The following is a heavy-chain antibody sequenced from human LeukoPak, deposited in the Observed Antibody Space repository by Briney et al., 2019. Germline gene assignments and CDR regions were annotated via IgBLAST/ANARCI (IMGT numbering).Heavy chain of an antibody. J-gene: IGHJ4*02. D-gene: IGHD6-13*01. Sequence: ASVKVSCKASGYTFTSYGISWVRQAPGQGLEWMGWISAYNGNTNYAQKFQGRVTLTKDTSTSTAYMELRSLRFDDTAVYYCAGIAAAGPWDFWGQGTLVTVSS. V-gene: IGHV1-18*01. CDR1: GYTFTSYG. CDR3: AGIAAAGPWDF. CDR2: ISAYNGNT.